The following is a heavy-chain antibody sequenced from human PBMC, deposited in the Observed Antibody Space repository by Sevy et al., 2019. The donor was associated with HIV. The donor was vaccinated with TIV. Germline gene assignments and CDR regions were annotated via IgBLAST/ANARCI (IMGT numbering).Heavy chain of an antibody. CDR1: GFTFSNYA. D-gene: IGHD6-19*01. CDR3: AKLPVAGPEYYFDY. CDR2: ISGSGGST. J-gene: IGHJ4*02. V-gene: IGHV3-23*01. Sequence: GGSLRLSCAASGFTFSNYAMNWVRQAPGKGLEWVSGISGSGGSTFHADSVKGRFTISRDNSKNTLYLQMNSLRAEDTAVYYCAKLPVAGPEYYFDYWGQGTLVTVSS.